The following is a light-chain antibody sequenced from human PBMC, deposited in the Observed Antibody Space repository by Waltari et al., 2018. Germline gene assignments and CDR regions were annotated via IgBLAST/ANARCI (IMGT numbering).Light chain of an antibody. CDR3: MQGIHLPPYT. V-gene: IGKV2-29*02. CDR2: EVS. J-gene: IGKJ2*01. Sequence: DIVMTQTPLSLSVTPGPPAPISPQSRQSFLHRDGQTSLFWYLQKPGQSPQLLIYEVSSRLSGVPDRFSGSGSGTDFTLKISRVEAEDVGVYYCMQGIHLPPYTFGQGTKLEIK. CDR1: QSFLHRDGQTS.